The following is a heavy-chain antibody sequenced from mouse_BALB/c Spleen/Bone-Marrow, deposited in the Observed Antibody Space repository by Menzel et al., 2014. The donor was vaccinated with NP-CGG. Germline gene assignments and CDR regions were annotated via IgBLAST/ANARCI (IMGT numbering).Heavy chain of an antibody. CDR1: GFNIKDTY. J-gene: IGHJ2*01. V-gene: IGHV14-3*02. CDR2: IDPANGKT. Sequence: VQLKESGAEPVKPGASVKLSCTASGFNIKDTYMHWVKPRPEQGLEWIGRIDPANGKTKYDPKFQGKATITADTSSNTAYLQLSSLTSEDTAAYYCARGHGYYVGYYFDNWGQGTTLTVSS. D-gene: IGHD2-3*01. CDR3: ARGHGYYVGYYFDN.